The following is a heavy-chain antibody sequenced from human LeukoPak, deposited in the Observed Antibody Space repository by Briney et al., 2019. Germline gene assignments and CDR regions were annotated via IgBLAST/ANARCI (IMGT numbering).Heavy chain of an antibody. CDR1: GGTFSSYA. V-gene: IGHV1-69*05. D-gene: IGHD3-10*01. CDR2: ITPIFGTA. Sequence: SVKVSCKASGGTFSSYAISWVRQAPGQGLEWMGRITPIFGTANYAQKFQGRVTITTDESTSTAYMELSSLRSEDTAVYYCARDPPDYYGSGYEGDNWFDPWGQGTLVAVSS. J-gene: IGHJ5*02. CDR3: ARDPPDYYGSGYEGDNWFDP.